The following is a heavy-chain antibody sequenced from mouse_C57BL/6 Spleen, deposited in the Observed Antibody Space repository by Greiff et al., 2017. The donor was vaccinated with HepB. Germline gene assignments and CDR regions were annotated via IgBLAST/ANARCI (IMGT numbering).Heavy chain of an antibody. D-gene: IGHD3-1*01. CDR1: GYAFSSYW. V-gene: IGHV1-80*01. Sequence: QVHVKQSGAELVKPGASVKISCKASGYAFSSYWMNWVKQRPGKGLEWIGQIYPGDGDTNYNGKFKGKATLTADKSSSTAYMQLSSLTSEDSAVYFWARGGYEGYFDVWGTGTTVTVSS. CDR3: ARGGYEGYFDV. CDR2: IYPGDGDT. J-gene: IGHJ1*03.